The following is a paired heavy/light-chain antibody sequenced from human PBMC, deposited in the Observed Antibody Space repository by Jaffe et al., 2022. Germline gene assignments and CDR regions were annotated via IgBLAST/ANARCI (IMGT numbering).Light chain of an antibody. CDR3: QAWDSSTASMV. CDR1: RLGDKY. CDR2: QDN. J-gene: IGLJ2*01. Sequence: SYELTQPPSVSVSPGQTATITCSGDRLGDKYACWYQQKPGQSPVLVIYQDNKRPSGIPERFSGSNSGHTATLTISGTQAMDEADYYCQAWDSSTASMVFGGGTKLTVL. V-gene: IGLV3-1*01.
Heavy chain of an antibody. CDR1: GDSIISNNYN. D-gene: IGHD3-10*01. J-gene: IGHJ1*01. CDR2: IYYSGST. Sequence: QLQLQESGPGLVKPSETLSLTCTVSGDSIISNNYNWGWIRQPPGKGLEWIGSIYYSGSTYYNPSLKSRVTISVDTSKNQFSLKLSSVTAADTAVYYCARQFYGSGSYYNVRYFQHWGQGTLVTVSS. CDR3: ARQFYGSGSYYNVRYFQH. V-gene: IGHV4-39*01.